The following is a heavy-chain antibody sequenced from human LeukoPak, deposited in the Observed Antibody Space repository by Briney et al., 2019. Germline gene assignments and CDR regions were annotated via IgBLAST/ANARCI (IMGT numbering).Heavy chain of an antibody. J-gene: IGHJ6*02. Sequence: GGSLRLSCAASGFTFSSYIMNWVRQAPGKGLEWVSYISSSSTTIYYADSVKGRFTISRDNAKNSLYLQMNSLRAEDTAVYYCTRDINWNNYYGMDVWGQGTTVTVSS. CDR2: ISSSSTTI. V-gene: IGHV3-48*01. CDR3: TRDINWNNYYGMDV. CDR1: GFTFSSYI. D-gene: IGHD1-1*01.